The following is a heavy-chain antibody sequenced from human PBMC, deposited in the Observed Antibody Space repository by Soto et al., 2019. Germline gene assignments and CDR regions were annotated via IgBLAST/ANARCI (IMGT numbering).Heavy chain of an antibody. CDR2: IDSSGST. Sequence: SETLSLTCTVSGVSISFYYWTWIRQPPGKGLEWIAYIDSSGSTKYNPSLKSRVTISLDTSRNQLSLKLNSVTAADTAVYYCAREGYSSRWNPIDYWGQGTQVTVS. D-gene: IGHD6-13*01. V-gene: IGHV4-59*01. J-gene: IGHJ4*02. CDR1: GVSISFYY. CDR3: AREGYSSRWNPIDY.